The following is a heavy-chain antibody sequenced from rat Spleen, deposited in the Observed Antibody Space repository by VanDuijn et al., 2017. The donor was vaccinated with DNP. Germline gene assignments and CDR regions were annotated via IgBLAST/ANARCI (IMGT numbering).Heavy chain of an antibody. CDR1: GVSLTSTS. Sequence: QVQLKESGPGLVQPSQTLSLTCTVSGVSLTSTSVSWIRQPPGKGLEWSGAMWSGGIADYNSALKSRLNISMDTSKSQVFLQMNSLQTEDTAMYFCARRNRGLDYWGQGVMVTVSS. V-gene: IGHV2-47*01. CDR3: ARRNRGLDY. J-gene: IGHJ2*01. CDR2: MWSGGIA.